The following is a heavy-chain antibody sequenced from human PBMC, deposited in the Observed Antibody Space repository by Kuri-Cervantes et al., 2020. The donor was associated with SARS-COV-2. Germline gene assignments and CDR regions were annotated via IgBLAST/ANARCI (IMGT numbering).Heavy chain of an antibody. CDR1: GFPFSTYE. V-gene: IGHV3-66*01. Sequence: GESLKIPCAASGFPFSTYEMNWVRQAPGKGLEWVSVIYSGGSTHYADSVKGRFTISRDNSKNTLYLQMNSLRAEDTAVYYCASGQWGCSSTSCYEGPWAFDYWGQGTLVTVSS. D-gene: IGHD2-2*01. CDR2: IYSGGST. J-gene: IGHJ4*02. CDR3: ASGQWGCSSTSCYEGPWAFDY.